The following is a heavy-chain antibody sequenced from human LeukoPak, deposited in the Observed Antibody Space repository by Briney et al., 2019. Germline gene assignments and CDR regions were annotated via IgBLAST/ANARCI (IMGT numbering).Heavy chain of an antibody. V-gene: IGHV3-13*01. Sequence: GGSLRLSCAASGFTFSSYDMHWVRQTTGKGLEWVSAIGTAGDTYYPGSVKGRFTIFRENAKNSLYPQQHRLSAGETAVYYCARGDSSGYQRNTKLDYWGQGTLVTVSS. J-gene: IGHJ4*02. CDR2: IGTAGDT. CDR1: GFTFSSYD. CDR3: ARGDSSGYQRNTKLDY. D-gene: IGHD3-22*01.